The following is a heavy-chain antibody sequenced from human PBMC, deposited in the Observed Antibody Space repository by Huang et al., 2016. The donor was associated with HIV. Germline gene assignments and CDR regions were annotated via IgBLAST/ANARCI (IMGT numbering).Heavy chain of an antibody. Sequence: QVQLVESGGGVVQPGRSLRLSCAASGFIFSNYGLNWVRQAPGKGLEWVGLISYDGSNKYYTDSVKGRFSISRDNSKNTLYLQMNSRRAEDTAVYYCALKGDSSGWEYFRHWGQGTLVTVSS. CDR2: ISYDGSNK. V-gene: IGHV3-30*03. D-gene: IGHD6-19*01. CDR3: ALKGDSSGWEYFRH. CDR1: GFIFSNYG. J-gene: IGHJ1*01.